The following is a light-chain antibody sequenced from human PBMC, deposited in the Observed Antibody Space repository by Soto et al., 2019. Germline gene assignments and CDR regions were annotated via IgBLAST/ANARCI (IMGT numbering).Light chain of an antibody. V-gene: IGLV2-14*01. CDR2: DVS. J-gene: IGLJ1*01. CDR1: SRDVGGYNY. Sequence: QSALTQPASVSGSPGQSITISCTGTSRDVGGYNYVSGYQQHPGKAPKLMIYDVSNRPSGVSNRSSGSKSGNTASLTISGLQAEDEADYYCSSYTSSSTYGFGTGTKLTV. CDR3: SSYTSSSTYG.